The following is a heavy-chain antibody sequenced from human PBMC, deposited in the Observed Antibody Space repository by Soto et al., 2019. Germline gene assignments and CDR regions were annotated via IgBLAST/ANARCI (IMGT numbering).Heavy chain of an antibody. Sequence: GGSLRLSCAASGFIFKMYWMHWVRQSPGKGLVWISRIYNDGTYSDYADSVRGRFTISRDNVNDTLYLQMNNLRAEDSGLYYCTRGPRPISTGTGDYWGQGTQVTVSS. CDR1: GFIFKMYW. D-gene: IGHD3-10*01. J-gene: IGHJ4*02. V-gene: IGHV3-74*01. CDR3: TRGPRPISTGTGDY. CDR2: IYNDGTYS.